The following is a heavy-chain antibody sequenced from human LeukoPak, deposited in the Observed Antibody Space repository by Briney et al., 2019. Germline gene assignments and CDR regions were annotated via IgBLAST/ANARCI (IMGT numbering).Heavy chain of an antibody. CDR1: GGSISSYY. CDR2: IYYSGST. J-gene: IGHJ4*02. V-gene: IGHV4-59*01. Sequence: SETLSLTCTVSGGSISSYYWSWIRQPPGKGLEWIGYIYYSGSTNYNPSLKSRVTISVDTSKNQFSLKLSSVTAADTAVYYCARGLLSYYYDSSGYYFDYWGQGTLVTVSS. CDR3: ARGLLSYYYDSSGYYFDY. D-gene: IGHD3-22*01.